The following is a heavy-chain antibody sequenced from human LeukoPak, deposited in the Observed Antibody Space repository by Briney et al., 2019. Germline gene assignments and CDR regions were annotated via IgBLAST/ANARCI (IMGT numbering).Heavy chain of an antibody. Sequence: PGGSLRLSCAASGFTFSSYAMHWVRQAPGKGLEWVAVISYDGSNKYYADSVKGRFTISRDNSKNTLYLQMNSLRAEDTAVYYCARGSSGRESFDYWGQGTLVTVSS. CDR2: ISYDGSNK. CDR1: GFTFSSYA. J-gene: IGHJ4*02. V-gene: IGHV3-30-3*01. CDR3: ARGSSGRESFDY. D-gene: IGHD6-19*01.